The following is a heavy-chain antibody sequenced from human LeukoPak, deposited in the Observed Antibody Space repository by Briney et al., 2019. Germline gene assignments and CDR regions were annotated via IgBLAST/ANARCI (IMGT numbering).Heavy chain of an antibody. J-gene: IGHJ5*02. CDR2: ISSSGSTI. D-gene: IGHD6-19*01. CDR3: VRDGQPYSSGWNWFDP. V-gene: IGHV3-48*03. CDR1: GFTFSSYE. Sequence: GGSLRLSCAASGFTFSSYEMNWVRQAPGKGLEWVSYISSSGSTIYCADSVKGRFTISRDNAKNSLYLQMNSLRAEDTAVYYCVRDGQPYSSGWNWFDPWGQGTLVTVSS.